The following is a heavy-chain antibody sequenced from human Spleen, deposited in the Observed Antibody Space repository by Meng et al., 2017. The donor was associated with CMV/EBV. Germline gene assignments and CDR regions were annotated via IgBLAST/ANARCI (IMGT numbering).Heavy chain of an antibody. Sequence: GESLKISCAASGFTFSSYAMSWVRQAPGKGLEWVSAISGSGGSTYYADSVKGRFTISRDNSKNTLYLQMNSLRAEDTAVFYCAKSGGLEWFFADYWGQGTLVTVSS. V-gene: IGHV3-23*01. J-gene: IGHJ4*02. CDR2: ISGSGGST. CDR1: GFTFSSYA. CDR3: AKSGGLEWFFADY. D-gene: IGHD3-3*01.